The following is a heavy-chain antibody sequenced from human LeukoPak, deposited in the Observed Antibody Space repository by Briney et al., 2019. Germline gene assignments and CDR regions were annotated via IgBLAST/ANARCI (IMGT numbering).Heavy chain of an antibody. CDR2: IKQDETEK. J-gene: IGHJ4*02. Sequence: SGGSLRLSCTASGFTFNNFWMGWVRQAPGKGLEWVANIKQDETEKFYLGSVKGRFTISRDNAKNTLLLQMDSLRIDDAAVYYCARSGYGTSSYFDYWGQGTLVTVSS. V-gene: IGHV3-7*01. D-gene: IGHD6-6*01. CDR1: GFTFNNFW. CDR3: ARSGYGTSSYFDY.